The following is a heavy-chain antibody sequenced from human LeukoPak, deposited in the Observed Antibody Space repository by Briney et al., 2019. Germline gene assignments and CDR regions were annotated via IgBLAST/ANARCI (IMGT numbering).Heavy chain of an antibody. J-gene: IGHJ4*02. CDR3: ARGLIAAAGIDY. CDR2: IYYSGST. V-gene: IGHV4-34*01. Sequence: SETLSLTCAVYGGSFSGYYWSWIRQPPGKGLEWIGSIYYSGSTYYNPSLKSRVTISVDTSKNQFSLKLSSVTAADTAVYYCARGLIAAAGIDYWGQGTLVTVSS. CDR1: GGSFSGYY. D-gene: IGHD6-13*01.